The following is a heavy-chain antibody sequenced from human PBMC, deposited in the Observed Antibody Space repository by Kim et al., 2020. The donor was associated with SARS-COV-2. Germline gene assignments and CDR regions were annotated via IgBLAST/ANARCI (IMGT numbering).Heavy chain of an antibody. J-gene: IGHJ6*02. Sequence: ASVKVSCKASGYTFTKYGISWVRQAPGQGLEWMGWSSTNNGDIKYGEKFQGRVTLTIDRSTSTVYMEMKSLRFDDTAVYYCAREEWNDVFYFHAMDVWGQGTTITVSS. CDR2: SSTNNGDI. D-gene: IGHD1-1*01. CDR3: AREEWNDVFYFHAMDV. V-gene: IGHV1-18*01. CDR1: GYTFTKYG.